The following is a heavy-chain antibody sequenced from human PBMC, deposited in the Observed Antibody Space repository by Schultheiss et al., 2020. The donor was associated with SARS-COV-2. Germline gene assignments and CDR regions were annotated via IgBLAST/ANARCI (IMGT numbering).Heavy chain of an antibody. Sequence: SETLSLTCAVYGGSFSGYYWSWIRQPPGKGLEWIGYIYYSGSTDYNPSLKSRVTISVDTSKNQFSLKLTSVTAADTAVYYCASSPIGGRTGMDVWGQGTTVTVSS. CDR2: IYYSGST. CDR3: ASSPIGGRTGMDV. J-gene: IGHJ6*02. V-gene: IGHV4-34*01. CDR1: GGSFSGYY.